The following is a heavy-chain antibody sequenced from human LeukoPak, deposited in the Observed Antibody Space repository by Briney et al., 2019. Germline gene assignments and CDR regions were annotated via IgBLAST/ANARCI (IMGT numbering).Heavy chain of an antibody. V-gene: IGHV3-23*01. Sequence: GGSLRLSCAASGFTFSSYAMSWVRQAPGKGLGWVSAISGTGGSTYYADSVKGRFTISRDNSKNTLYLQMNSLRAEDTAVYYCAKDCSGTSCYSFSYWGQGTLVTVSS. D-gene: IGHD2-15*01. J-gene: IGHJ4*02. CDR3: AKDCSGTSCYSFSY. CDR2: ISGTGGST. CDR1: GFTFSSYA.